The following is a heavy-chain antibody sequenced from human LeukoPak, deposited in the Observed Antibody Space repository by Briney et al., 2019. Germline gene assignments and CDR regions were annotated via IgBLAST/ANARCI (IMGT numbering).Heavy chain of an antibody. V-gene: IGHV3-7*01. Sequence: GGSLRLSCAASGFTFSGAWMTWVREAPGKGLEWVATIKDDGSDKDYVDSVKSRFTISRDNAKKSLWLQMNSLRVEDAAMYYCADLGSRDWGQGTLVTVSS. CDR2: IKDDGSDK. D-gene: IGHD3-16*01. CDR1: GFTFSGAW. J-gene: IGHJ4*02. CDR3: ADLGSRD.